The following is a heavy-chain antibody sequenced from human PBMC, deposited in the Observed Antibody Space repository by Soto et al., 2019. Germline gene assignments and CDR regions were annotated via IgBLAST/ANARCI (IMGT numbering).Heavy chain of an antibody. J-gene: IGHJ3*02. CDR1: GYSFTSYW. D-gene: IGHD3-10*01. V-gene: IGHV5-51*03. Sequence: EVQLVQSGAEVKKPGESLRISCKGSGYSFTSYWIGWVRQMPGKGLEWMGIIYPGDSDTRYRPSFQGQVTISADKSISTAYLQWSSLKASDTAMYYCARRDGSGSYVIYSAFDIWGQGTMVTVSS. CDR2: IYPGDSDT. CDR3: ARRDGSGSYVIYSAFDI.